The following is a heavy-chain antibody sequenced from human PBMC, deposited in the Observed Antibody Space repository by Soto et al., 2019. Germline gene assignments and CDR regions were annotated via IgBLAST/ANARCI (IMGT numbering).Heavy chain of an antibody. CDR1: GFTFDNFA. Sequence: QVQLVESGGGVVQPGRSLRLSCAASGFTFDNFAMLWVRQAPGKGLEWVAIISYDGTNEYYAGPVKGRFTISRDNSKNTLYLQMNSLIAEDTAIYYCVKDQVTKDVYYYYGMDVWGQGTTVTVSS. J-gene: IGHJ6*02. V-gene: IGHV3-30*18. CDR3: VKDQVTKDVYYYYGMDV. D-gene: IGHD1-1*01. CDR2: ISYDGTNE.